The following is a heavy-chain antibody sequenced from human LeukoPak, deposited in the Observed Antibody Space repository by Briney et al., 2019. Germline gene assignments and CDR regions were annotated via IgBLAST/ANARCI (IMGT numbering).Heavy chain of an antibody. CDR1: GFTFSSYG. CDR2: IWYDGSNK. D-gene: IGHD3-22*01. V-gene: IGHV3-33*01. CDR3: ARSWLLQYYFDY. J-gene: IGHJ4*02. Sequence: GGSLRLSCAASGFTFSSYGMHWVRQAPGKGLEWVAVIWYDGSNKYYADSVKGRFTISRDNSKNTLYLQMNSLRAEDTAVYYCARSWLLQYYFDYWGQGTLVTVSS.